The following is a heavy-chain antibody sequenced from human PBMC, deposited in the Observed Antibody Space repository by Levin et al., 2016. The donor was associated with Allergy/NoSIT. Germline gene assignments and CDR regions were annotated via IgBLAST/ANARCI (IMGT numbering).Heavy chain of an antibody. CDR2: INPNSGGT. Sequence: WVRQAPGQGLEWMGWINPNSGGTNYAQKFQGRVTMTRDTSISTAYMELSRLRSDDTAVYYCARAPWERAFDYWGQGTLVTVSS. V-gene: IGHV1-2*02. J-gene: IGHJ4*02. CDR3: ARAPWERAFDY. D-gene: IGHD1-26*01.